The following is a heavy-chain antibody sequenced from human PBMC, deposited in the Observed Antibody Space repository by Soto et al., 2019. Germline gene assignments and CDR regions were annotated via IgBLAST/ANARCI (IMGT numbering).Heavy chain of an antibody. V-gene: IGHV4-31*03. J-gene: IGHJ6*02. D-gene: IGHD6-6*01. CDR3: ARGRQQLGRYGMDV. Sequence: SETLSLTCTVSGGSISSGGYYWSWIRQHPGKGLEWIGYIYYSGSTYYNPSLKSRVTISVDTSKNQFSLKLSSVTAADTAVYYCARGRQQLGRYGMDVWGQGTTVTVSS. CDR1: GGSISSGGYY. CDR2: IYYSGST.